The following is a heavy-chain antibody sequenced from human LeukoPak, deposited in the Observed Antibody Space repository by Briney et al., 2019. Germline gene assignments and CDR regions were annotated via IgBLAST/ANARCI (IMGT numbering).Heavy chain of an antibody. J-gene: IGHJ3*02. CDR2: INPSGGST. CDR1: GYTFNNYY. V-gene: IGHV1-46*02. CDR3: ARELPVSRDGYPGRGNFDI. Sequence: ASVKVSCKASGYTFNNYYMHWVRQAPGQGLEWMGVINPSGGSTSYAQKFQGRVTMTRDTSTSTVYMELSSLRSEDTAVYYCARELPVSRDGYPGRGNFDIWGQGTMVTVSS. D-gene: IGHD5-24*01.